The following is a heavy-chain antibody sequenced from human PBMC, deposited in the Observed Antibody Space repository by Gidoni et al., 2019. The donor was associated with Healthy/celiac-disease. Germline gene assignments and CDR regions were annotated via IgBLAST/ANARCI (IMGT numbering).Heavy chain of an antibody. V-gene: IGHV1-3*01. CDR1: GYTFTSYA. D-gene: IGHD6-6*01. CDR3: ARKAARSLFDY. CDR2: SNAGNGNT. J-gene: IGHJ4*02. Sequence: QVQLVQSGAEVKKPGASVKVSCKASGYTFTSYAMHWVRQAPGQRLEWMGWSNAGNGNTKYSQKFQGRVTITRDTSASTAYMELSSLRSEDTAVYYCARKAARSLFDYWGQGTLVTVSS.